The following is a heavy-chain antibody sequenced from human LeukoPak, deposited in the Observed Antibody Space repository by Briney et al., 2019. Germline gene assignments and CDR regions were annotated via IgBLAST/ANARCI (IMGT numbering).Heavy chain of an antibody. CDR3: ARSRGNYDFWSGTDS. CDR2: IRYDGSNK. D-gene: IGHD3-3*01. V-gene: IGHV3-30*02. J-gene: IGHJ4*02. CDR1: GFTFDDYA. Sequence: GGSLRLSCAASGFTFDDYAMHWVRQAPGKGLEWVTFIRYDGSNKYYADSVKGRFTVSRDNSKNTLYLQMNSLRAEDTAVYYCARSRGNYDFWSGTDSWGQGTLVTVSS.